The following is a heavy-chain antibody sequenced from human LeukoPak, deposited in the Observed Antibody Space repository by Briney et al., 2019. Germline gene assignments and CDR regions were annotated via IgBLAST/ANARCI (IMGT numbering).Heavy chain of an antibody. V-gene: IGHV1-69*04. D-gene: IGHD5-24*01. CDR1: GGTFSSYA. CDR3: ARDLTRDGYNHDIRYGMDV. Sequence: ASVKVSCKASGGTFSSYAISWVRQAPGQGLEWMGRIIPIFRIANYAQKFQGRATITADKSTSTAYMELSSLRSEDTAVYYCARDLTRDGYNHDIRYGMDVWGQGTTVTVSS. CDR2: IIPIFRIA. J-gene: IGHJ6*02.